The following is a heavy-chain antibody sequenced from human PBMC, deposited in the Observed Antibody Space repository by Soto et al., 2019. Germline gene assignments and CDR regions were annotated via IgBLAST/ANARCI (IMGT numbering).Heavy chain of an antibody. Sequence: GGSLRLSCAASGFPFGNYDMYWVRQTPGKGLEWVALIWPDGSNKYYGDSVKGRFVISRDNSKNTLYLQMDSLRGEDTAVYYCARAPRDLGTVYYFDYWGQGTLVTVPQ. V-gene: IGHV3-33*01. CDR1: GFPFGNYD. CDR2: IWPDGSNK. CDR3: ARAPRDLGTVYYFDY. D-gene: IGHD1-1*01. J-gene: IGHJ4*02.